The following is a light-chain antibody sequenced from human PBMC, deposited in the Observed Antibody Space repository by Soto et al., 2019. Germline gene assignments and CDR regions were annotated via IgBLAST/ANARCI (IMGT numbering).Light chain of an antibody. CDR2: AAS. V-gene: IGKV1-39*01. CDR1: QSISSY. CDR3: QQSYSTPPVT. Sequence: DIQMTQSPSSLSASVGDRVTITSRASQSISSYLNWYQQKPGKAPKLLIYAASSLQSGVPSRFSGSGSGTDFTLTISSLQPEDFATYYCQQSYSTPPVTFGQGTKVEIK. J-gene: IGKJ1*01.